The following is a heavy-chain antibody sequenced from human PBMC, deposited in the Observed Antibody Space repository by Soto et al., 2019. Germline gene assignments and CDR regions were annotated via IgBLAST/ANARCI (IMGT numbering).Heavy chain of an antibody. CDR1: GFTFDDYA. J-gene: IGHJ6*03. Sequence: EVQLVESGGGLVQPGRSLRLSCAASGFTFDDYAMHWVRQAPGKGLXXXXXXSWNSGSIGYADSVKGRFTISRDNAKNSLYLQMNSLRAEDTALYYCAKDGYDILTGYLYDYYYYYMDVWGKGTTVTVSS. CDR3: AKDGYDILTGYLYDYYYYYMDV. D-gene: IGHD3-9*01. CDR2: XSWNSGSI. V-gene: IGHV3-9*01.